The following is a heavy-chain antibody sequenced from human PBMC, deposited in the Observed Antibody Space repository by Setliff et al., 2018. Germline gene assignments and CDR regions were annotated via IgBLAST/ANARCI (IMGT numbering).Heavy chain of an antibody. D-gene: IGHD6-13*01. Sequence: PGGSLRLSCAASGFPFNSYTMNWVRQAPGKGLEWVSSISSGNSYIYYADSVKGRFTISRDNAKNSLYLQMHSLREEDTAVYYCAREETAAPGTWEYFLDFWGQGTLVTVSS. J-gene: IGHJ4*02. V-gene: IGHV3-21*01. CDR3: AREETAAPGTWEYFLDF. CDR2: ISSGNSYI. CDR1: GFPFNSYT.